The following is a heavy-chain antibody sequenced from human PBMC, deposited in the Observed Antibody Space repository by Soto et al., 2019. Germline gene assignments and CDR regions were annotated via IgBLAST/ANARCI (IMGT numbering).Heavy chain of an antibody. J-gene: IGHJ4*02. Sequence: GGSLRLSCAASGFTLSAYSMNWVRQAPGKGLEWVSSISSSSSYIYYADSVKGRFTISRDNAKKSLYLQMNSLRAEDTAVYYCARWFGELLHIDYWGQGTLVTVSS. CDR2: ISSSSSYI. CDR1: GFTLSAYS. D-gene: IGHD3-10*01. CDR3: ARWFGELLHIDY. V-gene: IGHV3-21*01.